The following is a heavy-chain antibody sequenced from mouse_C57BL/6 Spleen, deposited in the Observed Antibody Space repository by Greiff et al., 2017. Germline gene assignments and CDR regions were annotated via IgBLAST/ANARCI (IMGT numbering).Heavy chain of an antibody. V-gene: IGHV1-15*01. CDR3: TVIYYDYDGYAMDY. Sequence: QVQLQQSGAELVRPGASVTLSCKASGYTFPDYEMHWVKQTPVHGLEWIGAIDPETGGTAYNQKFKGKAILTAAKSSSTAYMELRSLTSEDSAVYYCTVIYYDYDGYAMDYWGQGTSVTVSS. J-gene: IGHJ4*01. CDR2: IDPETGGT. CDR1: GYTFPDYE. D-gene: IGHD2-4*01.